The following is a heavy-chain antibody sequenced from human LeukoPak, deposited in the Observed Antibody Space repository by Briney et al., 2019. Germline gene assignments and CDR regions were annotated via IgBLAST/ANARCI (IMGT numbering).Heavy chain of an antibody. CDR2: INPNSGGT. Sequence: GASVKVSCKASGYTFTGYYMQWVRQAPGQGLERMGWINPNSGGTNYAQKFQDRVTMTRDTSISTAYMELSRLRSDDTAVYYCARGSSVTGTVKSAFDIWGQGTMVTVSS. D-gene: IGHD1-20*01. CDR3: ARGSSVTGTVKSAFDI. CDR1: GYTFTGYY. J-gene: IGHJ3*02. V-gene: IGHV1-2*02.